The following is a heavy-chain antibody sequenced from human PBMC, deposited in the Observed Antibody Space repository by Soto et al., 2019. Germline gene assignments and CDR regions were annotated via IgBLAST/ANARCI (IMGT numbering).Heavy chain of an antibody. CDR3: ARHGGGSYGFFIDY. Sequence: SETPSFTCTVSGDSIGRSRYNWGWIREPPGKGLEWIGSIYYSGSTYYNPSLKSRVTISVDTSKNQFSLKLSSVTAADTAVFHCARHGGGSYGFFIDYWGQGTLVTVSS. CDR1: GDSIGRSRYN. V-gene: IGHV4-39*01. J-gene: IGHJ4*02. D-gene: IGHD1-26*01. CDR2: IYYSGST.